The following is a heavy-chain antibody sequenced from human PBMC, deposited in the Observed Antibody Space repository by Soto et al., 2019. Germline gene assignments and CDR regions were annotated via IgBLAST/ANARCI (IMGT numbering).Heavy chain of an antibody. CDR3: EAEMTFGKLSVV. J-gene: IGHJ6*02. D-gene: IGHD3-16*02. Sequence: QVQLVQSGAEVKKPGSSVKVSCKASGDTDTNYVISWVRQAPGQGLEWMGGIFPKFGTTYSAQKLQDRLTITADESTSTVYMQLSSPRLDDPPVYYCEAEMTFGKLSVVWGQGTTVTVSS. CDR1: GDTDTNYV. V-gene: IGHV1-69*01. CDR2: IFPKFGTT.